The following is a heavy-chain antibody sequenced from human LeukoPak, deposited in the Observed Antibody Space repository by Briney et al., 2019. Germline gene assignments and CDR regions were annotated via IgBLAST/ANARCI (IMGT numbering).Heavy chain of an antibody. CDR1: GYTLTELS. D-gene: IGHD1-7*01. Sequence: GASVKVSCKVSGYTLTELSMHWVRQAPGKGLEWMGGFDPEDGETIYAQKFQGRVTMTEDTSTDTAYMELSSLRSEDTAVYYCARDGHYNWNYGFDPWGQGTLVTVSS. V-gene: IGHV1-24*01. CDR2: FDPEDGET. CDR3: ARDGHYNWNYGFDP. J-gene: IGHJ5*02.